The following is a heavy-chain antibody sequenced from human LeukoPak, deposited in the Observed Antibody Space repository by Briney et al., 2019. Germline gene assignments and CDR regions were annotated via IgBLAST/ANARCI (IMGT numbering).Heavy chain of an antibody. CDR1: GGSFIGYD. V-gene: IGHV4-34*01. D-gene: IGHD6-6*01. J-gene: IGHJ5*02. CDR3: ASLARGGNWFDP. CDR2: INHSGGT. Sequence: SETLSLTCAVYGGSFIGYDWTWIRQPPGKGLEWIGEINHSGGTNYNPPLKSRVTISVDTSKNQFSLKLSSVTAADTAVYYCASLARGGNWFDPWGQGTLVTVSS.